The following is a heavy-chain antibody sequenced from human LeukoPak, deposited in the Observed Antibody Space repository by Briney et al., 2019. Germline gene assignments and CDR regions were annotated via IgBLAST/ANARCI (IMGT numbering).Heavy chain of an antibody. D-gene: IGHD5-12*01. Sequence: PSETLPLTCAVYGGSFSDYYWTWIRQPPGKGLEWIGEINHSGSTKCNPSLRSRVTISVDTSKNQFSLKLSPVTAADTAVYYCARCGGYDYLDDYWGQETVVTVSS. CDR1: GGSFSDYY. V-gene: IGHV4-34*01. CDR2: INHSGST. CDR3: ARCGGYDYLDDY. J-gene: IGHJ4*02.